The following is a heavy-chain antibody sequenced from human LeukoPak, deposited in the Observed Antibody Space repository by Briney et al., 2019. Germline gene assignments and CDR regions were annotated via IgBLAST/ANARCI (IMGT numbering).Heavy chain of an antibody. CDR2: IKQDGSEK. CDR3: ARDGITGSVAFDI. J-gene: IGHJ3*02. CDR1: GFTFSSYW. V-gene: IGHV3-7*01. D-gene: IGHD1-20*01. Sequence: PGGSLRLSCAASGFTFSSYWMTWVRQAPGKGLEWVANIKQDGSEKYYVDSVKGRFTISRDNAKNSLYLQMNSLRAEDTAVYYCARDGITGSVAFDIWGRGTMVTVSS.